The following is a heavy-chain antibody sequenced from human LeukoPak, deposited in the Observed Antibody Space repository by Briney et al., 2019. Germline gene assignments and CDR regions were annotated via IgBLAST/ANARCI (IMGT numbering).Heavy chain of an antibody. D-gene: IGHD3-10*01. V-gene: IGHV4-30-2*01. CDR1: GGSISSGGYS. CDR3: ARGGEVDGSENYLMGSDAFDI. CDR2: IFHSGST. Sequence: PSQTLSLTCAVSGGSISSGGYSWSWIRQPPGRGLEWIAYIFHSGSTYYNPSLMSRVAISLDRSKNQFSLRLSSVTAADTAVYYCARGGEVDGSENYLMGSDAFDIWGQGTMVTVSS. J-gene: IGHJ3*02.